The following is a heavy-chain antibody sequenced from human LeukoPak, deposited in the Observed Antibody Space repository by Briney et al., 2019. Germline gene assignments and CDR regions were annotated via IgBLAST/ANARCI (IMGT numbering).Heavy chain of an antibody. CDR2: INTSSGGT. V-gene: IGHV1-2*02. Sequence: ASVKVSCKASGYTFTGYYMHWVRQAPGQGLECMGWINTSSGGTDYAQNLQGRVTMTRDTSISTAYMELYSLRSDDTAVYYCARSAVAARGLFDYWGQGTLVTVSS. J-gene: IGHJ4*02. CDR3: ARSAVAARGLFDY. D-gene: IGHD6-19*01. CDR1: GYTFTGYY.